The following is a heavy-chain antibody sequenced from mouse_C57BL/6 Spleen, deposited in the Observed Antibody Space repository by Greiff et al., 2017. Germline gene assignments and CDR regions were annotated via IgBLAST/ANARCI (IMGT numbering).Heavy chain of an antibody. V-gene: IGHV1-81*01. Sequence: VQLQQSGAELARPGASVKLSCKASGYTFTSYGISWVKQRTGQGLEWIGEIYPRSGNTYYNEKFKGKATLTADKSSSTAYREIRSLTSEDSAVYVCARVGAKEFAYWGQGTLGTVSA. CDR2: IYPRSGNT. CDR3: ARVGAKEFAY. D-gene: IGHD6-1*01. J-gene: IGHJ3*01. CDR1: GYTFTSYG.